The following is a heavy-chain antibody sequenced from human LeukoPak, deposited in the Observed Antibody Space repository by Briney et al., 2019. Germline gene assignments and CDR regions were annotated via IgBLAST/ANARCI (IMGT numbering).Heavy chain of an antibody. D-gene: IGHD1-1*01. Sequence: GESLKISCKGYGYSFTRNWIGWVRQMPGKSLWWMGIIHPADSDTRYSPSLQGQVTISADNSISTASLQWSSLKASDTATYYCARPGTTGTTIWGQGTLVIVSS. J-gene: IGHJ4*02. CDR3: ARPGTTGTTI. CDR1: GYSFTRNW. CDR2: IHPADSDT. V-gene: IGHV5-51*01.